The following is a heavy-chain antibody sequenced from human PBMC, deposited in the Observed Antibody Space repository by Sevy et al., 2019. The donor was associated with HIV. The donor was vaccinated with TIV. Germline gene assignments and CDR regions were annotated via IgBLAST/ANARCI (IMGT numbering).Heavy chain of an antibody. CDR3: ARPLGYCSSTSCLTPHRKGRYFDY. J-gene: IGHJ4*02. D-gene: IGHD2-2*01. CDR1: GFTFSSYA. Sequence: GGSLRLSCAASGFTFSSYAMHWVRQAPGKGLEWVAVISYDGSNKYYADSVKGRFTLSRDNCKNTLYLQMNSLRAEDTAVYYCARPLGYCSSTSCLTPHRKGRYFDYWGQGTLVTVSS. V-gene: IGHV3-30-3*01. CDR2: ISYDGSNK.